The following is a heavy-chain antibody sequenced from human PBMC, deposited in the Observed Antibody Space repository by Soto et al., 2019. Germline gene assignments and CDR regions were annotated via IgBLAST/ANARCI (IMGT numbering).Heavy chain of an antibody. CDR3: AREKTAMVTVDY. CDR1: GFTFSDYY. J-gene: IGHJ4*02. D-gene: IGHD5-18*01. CDR2: ITSSGSTI. Sequence: GGSLRLSCAASGFTFSDYYMSWIRQAPGKGLEWVSYITSSGSTIYYANSVKGRFTISRDNAKNSLYLQMNSLRAEDTAVYYCAREKTAMVTVDYWGQGTLVTVSS. V-gene: IGHV3-11*01.